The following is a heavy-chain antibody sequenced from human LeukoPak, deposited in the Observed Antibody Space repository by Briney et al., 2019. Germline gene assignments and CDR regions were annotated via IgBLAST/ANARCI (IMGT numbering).Heavy chain of an antibody. D-gene: IGHD3-9*01. V-gene: IGHV4-38-2*02. CDR3: ARYFDWFPLRGFDY. Sequence: SETLSLTCTVSGYSISSDYYWGWIRQPPGKGLEWIGSIYHSGSTYYNPSLKSRVTISVDTSKNQFSLKLSSVTAADTAVYYCARYFDWFPLRGFDYWGQGTLVTVSS. J-gene: IGHJ4*02. CDR1: GYSISSDYY. CDR2: IYHSGST.